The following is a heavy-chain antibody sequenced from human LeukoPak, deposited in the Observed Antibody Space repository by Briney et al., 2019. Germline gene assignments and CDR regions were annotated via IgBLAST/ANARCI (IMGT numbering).Heavy chain of an antibody. J-gene: IGHJ6*03. V-gene: IGHV3-23*01. CDR2: ISGSGGST. CDR3: AKDAPRITIFGVVKAYYMDV. Sequence: GGSLRLSCAASGFTFSSYAMSWVRQAPGKGLEWVSAISGSGGSTYYADSVKGRFTISRDNSKDTLYLQMNSLRAEDTAVYYCAKDAPRITIFGVVKAYYMDVWGKGTTVTVSS. CDR1: GFTFSSYA. D-gene: IGHD3-3*01.